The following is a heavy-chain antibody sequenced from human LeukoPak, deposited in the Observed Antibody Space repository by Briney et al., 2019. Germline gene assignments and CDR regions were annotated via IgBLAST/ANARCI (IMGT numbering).Heavy chain of an antibody. CDR3: AKYSYGWFASNFDY. Sequence: PGGSLRLSCAASGFTFSNYWMHWVRQAPGKGLVWVSRISTDGSSTTYADSVKGRFTISRDNAKNTLYLQMNSLRAEDTAVYYCAKYSYGWFASNFDYWGQGTLVTVSS. CDR2: ISTDGSST. V-gene: IGHV3-74*03. CDR1: GFTFSNYW. J-gene: IGHJ4*02. D-gene: IGHD5-18*01.